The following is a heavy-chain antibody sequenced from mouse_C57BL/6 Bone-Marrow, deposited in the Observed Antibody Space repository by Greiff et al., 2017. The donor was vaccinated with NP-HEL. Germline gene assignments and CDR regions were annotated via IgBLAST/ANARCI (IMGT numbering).Heavy chain of an antibody. D-gene: IGHD2-5*01. CDR1: GFTFTDYY. J-gene: IGHJ2*01. CDR3: ARSSYNSNEDSFDY. CDR2: IRNIANGFTT. Sequence: EVMLVESGGGLVQPGGSLSLSCAASGFTFTDYYMSWVRQAPGKALEWLGFIRNIANGFTTEYSASVKGRFTISSDNSQSILYLQMNALRAEDSATYYSARSSYNSNEDSFDYWGQGTTLTVSS. V-gene: IGHV7-3*01.